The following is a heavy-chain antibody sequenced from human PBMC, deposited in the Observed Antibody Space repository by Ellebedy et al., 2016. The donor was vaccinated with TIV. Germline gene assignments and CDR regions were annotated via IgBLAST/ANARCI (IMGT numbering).Heavy chain of an antibody. D-gene: IGHD1-26*01. J-gene: IGHJ6*02. CDR1: GFTFSSYG. Sequence: GESLKISCAASGFTFSSYGMHWVRQAPGKGLEWVADVTYDGSNKYYADSVKGRFTISRDNSKNTLYLQMNSLRAEDTAVYYCARVRIVGGTTYYGMDVWGQGTTVTVSS. CDR3: ARVRIVGGTTYYGMDV. CDR2: VTYDGSNK. V-gene: IGHV3-33*05.